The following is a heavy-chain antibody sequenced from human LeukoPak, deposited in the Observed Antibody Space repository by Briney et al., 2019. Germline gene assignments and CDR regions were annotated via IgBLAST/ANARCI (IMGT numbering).Heavy chain of an antibody. D-gene: IGHD2-2*01. V-gene: IGHV3-7*03. CDR2: IKQDGSEK. J-gene: IGHJ1*01. CDR1: GFTFSSYW. CDR3: ARVSRGYCSSTSCPRTAEYFQH. Sequence: GGSLRLSCAATGFTFSSYWMSWVRQAPRKGPEWVANIKQDGSEKYYVDSVKGRFTISRDNAKNSLYLQMNSLRAEDTAVYYCARVSRGYCSSTSCPRTAEYFQHWGQGTLVTVSS.